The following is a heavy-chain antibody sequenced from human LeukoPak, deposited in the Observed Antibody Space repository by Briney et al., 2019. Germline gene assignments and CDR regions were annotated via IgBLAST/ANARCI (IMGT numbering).Heavy chain of an antibody. CDR3: ARAPAAYFDY. Sequence: PGGSLRLSCAASGFTFSSYAMSWVRQAPGKGPEWVSTISGSSGSTYYADSVKGRFTISRDNAKNTLYLQMNSLRAEDTAVYYCARAPAAYFDYWGQGTLVTVSS. D-gene: IGHD2-2*01. CDR1: GFTFSSYA. V-gene: IGHV3-23*01. CDR2: ISGSSGST. J-gene: IGHJ4*02.